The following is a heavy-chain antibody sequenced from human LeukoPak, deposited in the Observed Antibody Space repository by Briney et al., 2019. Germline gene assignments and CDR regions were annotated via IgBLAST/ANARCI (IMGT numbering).Heavy chain of an antibody. J-gene: IGHJ4*02. CDR3: ARAYGSGYPRVFDY. Sequence: GGSLRLSCAGSGFSFSRYWMSWVRQAPGTGLEWVAKINQEGSEKDYVDSVKGRFTISRDNARNSLYLQMNSLRVEDTAVYYCARAYGSGYPRVFDYWGQGTLVTVSS. CDR1: GFSFSRYW. CDR2: INQEGSEK. V-gene: IGHV3-7*01. D-gene: IGHD3-22*01.